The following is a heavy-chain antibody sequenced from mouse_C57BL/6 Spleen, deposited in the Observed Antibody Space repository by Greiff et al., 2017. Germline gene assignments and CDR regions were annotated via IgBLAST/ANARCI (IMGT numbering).Heavy chain of an antibody. CDR3: ARGLDYFDY. J-gene: IGHJ2*01. Sequence: ESGPGLVKPSQSLSLTCSVTGYSITSSYYWNWIRQFPGNKLEWMGYISYDGSNNYNPSLKNRISITRDTSKNQFFLKLNSVTTEDTATYYCARGLDYFDYWGQGTTLTVSS. D-gene: IGHD1-2*01. V-gene: IGHV3-6*01. CDR1: GYSITSSYY. CDR2: ISYDGSN.